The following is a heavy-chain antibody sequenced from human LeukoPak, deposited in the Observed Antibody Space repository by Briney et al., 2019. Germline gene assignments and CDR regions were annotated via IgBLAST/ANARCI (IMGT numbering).Heavy chain of an antibody. V-gene: IGHV4-59*11. Sequence: SETLSLTCTVFGSMSNHFWSWIRQPPGKGLEWIGYIYDTGATDYNPSLKSRVTMSVDTSKNQFSLKLSSVTAADTAVYYCARDKGTNLHNWFDPWGQGTLVTVSS. CDR3: ARDKGTNLHNWFDP. CDR1: GSMSNHF. CDR2: IYDTGAT. D-gene: IGHD2-2*01. J-gene: IGHJ5*02.